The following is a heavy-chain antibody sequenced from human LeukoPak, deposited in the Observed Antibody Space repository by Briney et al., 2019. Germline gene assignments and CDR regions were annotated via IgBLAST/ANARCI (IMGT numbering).Heavy chain of an antibody. CDR2: INPNSGGT. J-gene: IGHJ4*02. D-gene: IGHD2-15*01. CDR3: ARDWGTYCSGGSCYSDFYYFDY. V-gene: IGHV1-2*06. CDR1: GYTFTGYY. Sequence: VASVKVSCKASGYTFTGYYMDWVRQAPGQGLEWMGRINPNSGGTNYAQKFQGRVTMTRDTSISTAYMELSRLRSDDTAVYYCARDWGTYCSGGSCYSDFYYFDYWGQGTLVTVSS.